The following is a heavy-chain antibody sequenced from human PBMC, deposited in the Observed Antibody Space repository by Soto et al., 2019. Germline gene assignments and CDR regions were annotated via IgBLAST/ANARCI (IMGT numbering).Heavy chain of an antibody. CDR2: LSTFDGST. CDR3: ARDVGHYYDGSGYKIFFDS. CDR1: GYTFTNYG. J-gene: IGHJ4*02. D-gene: IGHD3-22*01. Sequence: QVQLVQSGAEVKKPGASVKVSCKVSGYTFTNYGISWVRQTPGQGLEWMGWLSTFDGSTNYAQKLQGRVTMTTDISTTTAYMDLRSLRSDDTAVYYCARDVGHYYDGSGYKIFFDSWGQGTLVTISS. V-gene: IGHV1-18*01.